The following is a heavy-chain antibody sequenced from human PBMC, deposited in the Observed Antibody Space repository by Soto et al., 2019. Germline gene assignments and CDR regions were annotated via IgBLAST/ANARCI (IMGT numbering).Heavy chain of an antibody. J-gene: IGHJ5*02. Sequence: ASVKVSCKASGGTFSSYTISWVRQAPGQGLEWMGRIIPILGIANYAQKFQGRVTITADKSTSTAYMELSSLRSEDTAVYYCARRPARAPFNWFDPWGQGTLVTVSS. CDR3: ARRPARAPFNWFDP. CDR1: GGTFSSYT. CDR2: IIPILGIA. V-gene: IGHV1-69*02. D-gene: IGHD6-6*01.